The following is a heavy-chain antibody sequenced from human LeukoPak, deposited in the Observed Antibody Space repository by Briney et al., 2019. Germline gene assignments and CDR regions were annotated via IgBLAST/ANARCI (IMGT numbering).Heavy chain of an antibody. CDR1: GFTFSSYW. CDR2: IKQDGTEK. CDR3: ARDVRPDY. V-gene: IGHV3-7*04. Sequence: GGSLRLSCAAAGFTFSSYWMSWVRQAPGEGLEWVANIKQDGTEKYYMDSVKGRFSISRDNAKNSLYLQMNALRAEDTAVYYCARDVRPDYWGQGTLVTVST. D-gene: IGHD6-6*01. J-gene: IGHJ4*02.